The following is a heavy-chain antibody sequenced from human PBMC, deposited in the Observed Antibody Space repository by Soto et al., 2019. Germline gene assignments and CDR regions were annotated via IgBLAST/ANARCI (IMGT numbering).Heavy chain of an antibody. CDR2: INPSGGST. J-gene: IGHJ4*02. Sequence: GASVKVSCKASGYTFTSYYMHWVRQAPGQGLEWMGVINPSGGSTVYAQRFQGRVTMTRDTSTSTVYMEVSSLRSEDTAVYYCARVFAAFDYWGQGSLVTFSS. CDR1: GYTFTSYY. V-gene: IGHV1-46*01. CDR3: ARVFAAFDY. D-gene: IGHD3-16*01.